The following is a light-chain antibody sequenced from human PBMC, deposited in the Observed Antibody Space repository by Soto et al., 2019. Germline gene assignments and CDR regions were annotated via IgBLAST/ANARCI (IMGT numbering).Light chain of an antibody. J-gene: IGKJ1*01. CDR2: DAS. V-gene: IGKV1-5*01. CDR3: QQYENYWT. Sequence: DIQMTQYPSTLSATAGDRVTITCRASQSISAWLAWYQEKPGKAPKLLIYDASNLASGVPSRFSGSGSGTEFTLTISNLQPADFATYYCQQYENYWTFGQGTKVDIK. CDR1: QSISAW.